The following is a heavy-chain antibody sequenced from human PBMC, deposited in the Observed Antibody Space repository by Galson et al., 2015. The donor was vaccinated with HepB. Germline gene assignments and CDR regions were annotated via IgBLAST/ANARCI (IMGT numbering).Heavy chain of an antibody. D-gene: IGHD3-10*01. V-gene: IGHV3-30*18. CDR2: ISHDGSNE. CDR1: GFTFSSYG. Sequence: SLRLSCAASGFTFSSYGMHWVRQAPGKGLEWVAVISHDGSNEHYADSVKGRFTISRDNSKNTLYLQMNSLRREDTAVYFCAKDISSSGTYSPNYWGQGTRVTVSS. J-gene: IGHJ4*02. CDR3: AKDISSSGTYSPNY.